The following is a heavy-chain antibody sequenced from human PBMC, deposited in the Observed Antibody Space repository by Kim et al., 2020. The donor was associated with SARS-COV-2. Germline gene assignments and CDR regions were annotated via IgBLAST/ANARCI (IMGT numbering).Heavy chain of an antibody. V-gene: IGHV3-30*07. D-gene: IGHD1-26*01. CDR3: ARERAASGSTRGPFDN. J-gene: IGHJ4*02. Sequence: YVMGRLTISRDHCENTLYLQMNSLRAEDTAVYYCARERAASGSTRGPFDNWGKGTLVTVSS.